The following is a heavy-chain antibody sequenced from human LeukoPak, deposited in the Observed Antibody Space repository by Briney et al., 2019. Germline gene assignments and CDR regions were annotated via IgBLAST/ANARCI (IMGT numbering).Heavy chain of an antibody. V-gene: IGHV1-46*01. CDR3: AGAVDIVATIPLSLDY. D-gene: IGHD5-12*01. CDR1: GYTFTSYY. CDR2: INPSGGST. Sequence: GASVKVSCKASGYTFTSYYMHWVRQAPGQGLEWMGIINPSGGSTSYAQKFQGRVTMTRDMSTSTVYMELSSLRSEDTAVYYCAGAVDIVATIPLSLDYWGQGTLVTVSS. J-gene: IGHJ4*02.